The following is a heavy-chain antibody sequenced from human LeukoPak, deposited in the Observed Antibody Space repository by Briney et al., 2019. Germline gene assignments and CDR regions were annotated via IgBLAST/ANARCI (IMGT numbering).Heavy chain of an antibody. V-gene: IGHV4-59*11. D-gene: IGHD3-10*02. CDR1: GGSISGHY. J-gene: IGHJ6*02. CDR2: IYYSGST. CDR3: ARDDLLYSVHYGMDV. Sequence: TLSLTCTVSGGSISGHYWSWIRQPPGKGLEWLGYIYYSGSTNYNPSLKSRVTMSVDTSKNQVSLRLSSVTAADTAVYYCARDDLLYSVHYGMDVWGQGTTVTVSS.